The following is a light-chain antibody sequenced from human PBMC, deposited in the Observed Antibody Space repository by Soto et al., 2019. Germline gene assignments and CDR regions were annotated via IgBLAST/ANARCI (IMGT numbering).Light chain of an antibody. Sequence: QTVVTQEPSFSVSPGGTVTLTCGLSSGSVATTYYPSWYQQTPGQAPRTLIYSTNTRSSGVPDRFSGSILGNKAALTITGAQADNESVYYCVLYMGRGLGVFGGGTKLTV. J-gene: IGLJ3*02. V-gene: IGLV8-61*01. CDR3: VLYMGRGLGV. CDR1: SGSVATTYY. CDR2: STN.